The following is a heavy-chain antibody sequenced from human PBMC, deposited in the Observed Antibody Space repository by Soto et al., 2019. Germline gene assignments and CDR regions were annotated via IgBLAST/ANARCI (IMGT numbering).Heavy chain of an antibody. CDR3: ARGEATYYYDSSGYYYFDY. CDR1: GYTFTSYG. J-gene: IGHJ4*02. Sequence: ASVKVSCKASGYTFTSYGISWVRQAPGQGLEWMGWISAYNGNTIYTQRFKGRVTMTRDTSISTAYMELSRLRSDDTAVYYCARGEATYYYDSSGYYYFDYWGQGTLVTVSS. CDR2: ISAYNGNT. D-gene: IGHD3-22*01. V-gene: IGHV1-18*01.